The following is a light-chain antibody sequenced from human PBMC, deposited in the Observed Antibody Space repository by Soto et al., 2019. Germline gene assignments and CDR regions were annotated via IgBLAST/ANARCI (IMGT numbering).Light chain of an antibody. CDR1: QTISSW. V-gene: IGKV1-5*03. Sequence: DIQMTQSPSTLSGSVGDRVTITCRASQTISSWLAWYQQKPGQAPKLLIYKPSTLKRGVPSRFSGSASGTEFTLTISSLQPDDFAKYDCQDYKSYSEAFGQVTKVDIK. CDR2: KPS. CDR3: QDYKSYSEA. J-gene: IGKJ1*01.